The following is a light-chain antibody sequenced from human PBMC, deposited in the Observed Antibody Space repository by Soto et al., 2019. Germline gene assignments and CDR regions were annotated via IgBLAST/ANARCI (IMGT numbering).Light chain of an antibody. CDR2: DVS. J-gene: IGLJ2*01. V-gene: IGLV2-14*01. CDR3: SSYRGARTLVV. CDR1: FSDVGGYNY. Sequence: QSVLIQPASVSGSPGQSVTISCTGSFSDVGGYNYVSWYQQHPGKAPKLIIYDVSSRPSGVSYRFSGSKSDYTASLTISGLQAEDEAEYYCSSYRGARTLVVFGGGTKLTVL.